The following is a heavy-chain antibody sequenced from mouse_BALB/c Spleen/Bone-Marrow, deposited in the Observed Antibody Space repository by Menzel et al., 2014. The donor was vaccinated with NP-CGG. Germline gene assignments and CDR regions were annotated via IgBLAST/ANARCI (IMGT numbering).Heavy chain of an antibody. CDR2: IDPSDTET. CDR1: GYTFISYW. D-gene: IGHD6-2*01. Sequence: QVQLQQSGAELVKPGAPVKLSCKASGYTFISYWMNWVKQRPGRGLEWIGRIDPSDTETHHNQKFKNKATLTVDKSSSRVYIPHKSVTSGVSAVLLCTRSPKGCDAGCAGHYWAQRTSVPVS. CDR3: TRSPKGCDAGCAGHY. V-gene: IGHV1S72*01. J-gene: IGHJ4*01.